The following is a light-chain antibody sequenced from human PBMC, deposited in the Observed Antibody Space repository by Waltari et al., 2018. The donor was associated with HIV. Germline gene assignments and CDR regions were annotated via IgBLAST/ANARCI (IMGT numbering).Light chain of an antibody. CDR3: QSYDRSLSVI. J-gene: IGLJ2*01. V-gene: IGLV1-40*01. CDR2: TNT. Sequence: QSVLTQPPSVSGAPGQRVTISCTGSSSNIGAGYDVHWYQQLPGTAPKLLITTNTNRPSGVPDRFSVSKSGTSASLAITGLQAEDEADYYCQSYDRSLSVIFGGGTKLTVL. CDR1: SSNIGAGYD.